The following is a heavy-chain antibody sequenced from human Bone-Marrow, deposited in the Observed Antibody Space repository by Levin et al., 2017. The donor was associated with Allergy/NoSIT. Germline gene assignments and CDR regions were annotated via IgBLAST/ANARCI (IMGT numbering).Heavy chain of an antibody. J-gene: IGHJ6*03. CDR3: ARNIVLLPAPNYYYYYYMDV. Sequence: GASVKVSCKASGGTFNSYAISWVRQAPGQGLEWMGGIIPIFGTENYAPKFQGRITITADKSTSTAYMELNSLRSEDTAVYYCARNIVLLPAPNYYYYYYMDVWGKGTTVTVSS. CDR1: GGTFNSYA. V-gene: IGHV1-69*06. D-gene: IGHD2-2*01. CDR2: IIPIFGTE.